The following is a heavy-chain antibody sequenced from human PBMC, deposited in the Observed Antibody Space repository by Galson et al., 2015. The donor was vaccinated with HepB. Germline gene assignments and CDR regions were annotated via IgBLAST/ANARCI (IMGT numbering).Heavy chain of an antibody. CDR2: ISGSGGST. V-gene: IGHV3-23*01. Sequence: SLRLSCAASGFTFSSYAMSWVRQAPGKGLEWVSAISGSGGSTYYADSVKGRFTISRDNSKNTLYLQMNSLRAEDTAVYYCAKDRGHYDFWSGYFYWGQGTLVTVSS. J-gene: IGHJ4*02. CDR3: AKDRGHYDFWSGYFY. CDR1: GFTFSSYA. D-gene: IGHD3-3*01.